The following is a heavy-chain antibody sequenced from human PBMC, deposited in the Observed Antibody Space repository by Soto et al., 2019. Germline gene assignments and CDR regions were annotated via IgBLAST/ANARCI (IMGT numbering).Heavy chain of an antibody. V-gene: IGHV3-73*01. J-gene: IGHJ5*02. CDR2: IRSKANSYAT. CDR1: GFTFSGSA. D-gene: IGHD3-16*01. Sequence: PGGSLRLSCAASGFTFSGSAMHWVRQASGKGLEWVGRIRSKANSYATAYAASVKGRFTISRDDSKNTAYLQMNSLKTEDTAVYYCTSLGGRYPNWFDPWGQGTLVTVSS. CDR3: TSLGGRYPNWFDP.